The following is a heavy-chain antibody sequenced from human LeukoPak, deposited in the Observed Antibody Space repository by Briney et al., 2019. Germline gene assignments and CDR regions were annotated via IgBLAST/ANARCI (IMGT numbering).Heavy chain of an antibody. D-gene: IGHD6-13*01. CDR3: ATQGTSSSWSYYFDY. CDR2: INPNSGGT. CDR1: GYTFTGYY. J-gene: IGHJ4*02. V-gene: IGHV1-2*02. Sequence: GASVKVSCKASGYTFTGYYMHRVRQAPGQGLEWMGWINPNSGGTNYAQKFQGRVTMTRDTSISTAYMELSRLRSDDTAVYYCATQGTSSSWSYYFDYWGQGTLVTVSS.